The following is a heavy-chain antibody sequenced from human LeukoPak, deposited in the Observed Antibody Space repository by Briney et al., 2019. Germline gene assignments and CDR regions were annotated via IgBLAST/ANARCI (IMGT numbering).Heavy chain of an antibody. Sequence: ASVKVSCKASGGTFSSYAISWVRQAPGQGLEWMGGIIPIFGTANYAQKFQGRVTMTRDTSTSTVYMELSSLRSEDTAVYYCARVRGQWLTGGFDYWGQGTLVTVSS. CDR3: ARVRGQWLTGGFDY. V-gene: IGHV1-69*05. J-gene: IGHJ4*02. CDR1: GGTFSSYA. D-gene: IGHD6-19*01. CDR2: IIPIFGTA.